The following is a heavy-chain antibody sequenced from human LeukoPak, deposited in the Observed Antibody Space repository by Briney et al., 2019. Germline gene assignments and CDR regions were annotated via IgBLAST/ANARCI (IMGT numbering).Heavy chain of an antibody. CDR2: ISSSSSYT. Sequence: AGGSLRLSCAASGFTFGDYYMSWIRQAPGKGLEWVSYISSSSSYTNYADSVKGRFTISRDNAKNSLYLQMNSLRAEDTAVYYCARDRYAYGSGSYFDYWGQGTLVTVSS. J-gene: IGHJ4*02. D-gene: IGHD3-10*01. V-gene: IGHV3-11*06. CDR3: ARDRYAYGSGSYFDY. CDR1: GFTFGDYY.